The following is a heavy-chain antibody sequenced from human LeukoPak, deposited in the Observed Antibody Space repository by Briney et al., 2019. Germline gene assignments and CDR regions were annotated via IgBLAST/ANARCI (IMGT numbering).Heavy chain of an antibody. CDR2: ISSDGITT. D-gene: IGHD6-19*01. Sequence: PGRSLRLSCAASGFTLRSYWMHWVRQAPGKGLVWVSRISSDGITTTYADSVKGRFTISRDNAKNTLYLQMNSLRAEDTAVYFCARDPDRSGWSTFEYWGQGTLVTVSS. V-gene: IGHV3-74*01. CDR1: GFTLRSYW. J-gene: IGHJ4*02. CDR3: ARDPDRSGWSTFEY.